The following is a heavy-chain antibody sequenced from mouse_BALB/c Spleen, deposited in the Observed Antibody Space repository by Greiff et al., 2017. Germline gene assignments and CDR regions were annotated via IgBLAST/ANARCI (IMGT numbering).Heavy chain of an antibody. CDR3: TRNNWEYYFDY. CDR2: IRLKSNNYAT. CDR1: GFTFSNYW. Sequence: LQQSGGGLVQPGGSMKLSCVASGFTFSNYWMNWVRQSPEKGLEWVAEIRLKSNNYATHYAESVKGRFTISRDDSKSSVYLQMNNLRAEDTGIYYCTRNNWEYYFDYWGQGTTLTVSS. D-gene: IGHD4-1*01. V-gene: IGHV6-6*02. J-gene: IGHJ2*01.